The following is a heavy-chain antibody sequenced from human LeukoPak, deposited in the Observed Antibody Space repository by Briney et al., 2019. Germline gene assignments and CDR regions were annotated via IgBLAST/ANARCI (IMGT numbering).Heavy chain of an antibody. CDR3: ARHSERDGYKYPPYFDY. Sequence: SETLSLTCTVSGGSISSSSYYWGWIRQPPGKGLEWIGSIYYSGSTYYNPSLKSRVTISVDTFKNQFSLKLSSVTAADTAVYYCARHSERDGYKYPPYFDYWGQGTLVTVSS. CDR1: GGSISSSSYY. J-gene: IGHJ4*02. D-gene: IGHD5-24*01. V-gene: IGHV4-39*01. CDR2: IYYSGST.